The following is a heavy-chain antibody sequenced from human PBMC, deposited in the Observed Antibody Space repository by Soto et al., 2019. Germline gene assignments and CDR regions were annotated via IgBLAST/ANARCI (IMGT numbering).Heavy chain of an antibody. CDR3: ARKATVSTCFNF. D-gene: IGHD4-17*01. CDR2: IYYSGNT. CDR1: VGSISSGGYY. J-gene: IGHJ4*02. V-gene: IGHV4-31*01. Sequence: QVQLQESGAGLVKPSRTLSLTCTVSVGSISSGGYYWSWIRQHPGEGLEWIGYIYYSGNTYYNPSPMSLVTISVDASNDHFSQKLSSVTAVDSAVYYCARKATVSTCFNFWGQGTLVTVSS.